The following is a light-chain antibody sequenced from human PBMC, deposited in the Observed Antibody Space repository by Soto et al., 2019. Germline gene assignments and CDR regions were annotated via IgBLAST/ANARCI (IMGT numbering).Light chain of an antibody. CDR2: EVS. CDR3: SSYTSSSTPLV. J-gene: IGLJ1*01. V-gene: IGLV2-14*01. Sequence: QSALTQPASVSASPGQSITIACTGTSSDIGDYNFVSWYQQHPGKAPKLMIYEVSNRPSGVSNRFSGAKSGNTASLTISGLQAEDEADYYCSSYTSSSTPLVFGTGTKVTVL. CDR1: SSDIGDYNF.